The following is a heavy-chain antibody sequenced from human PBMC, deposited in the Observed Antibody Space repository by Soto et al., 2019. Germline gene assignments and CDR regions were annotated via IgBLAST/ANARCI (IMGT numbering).Heavy chain of an antibody. J-gene: IGHJ4*01. D-gene: IGHD6-13*01. Sequence: ASVKVSCKASGYTFTSYGFTWVRQAPGQGLEWMGWISAYNGNTKYAQKLQGRVTMTTDTSTSTAYMELRSLRSDDTAVYYCARDELEQQLVDYWGHGTLVTVSS. CDR2: ISAYNGNT. V-gene: IGHV1-18*01. CDR1: GYTFTSYG. CDR3: ARDELEQQLVDY.